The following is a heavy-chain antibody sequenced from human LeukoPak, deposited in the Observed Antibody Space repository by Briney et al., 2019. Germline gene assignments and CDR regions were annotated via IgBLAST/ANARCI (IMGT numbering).Heavy chain of an antibody. Sequence: ASVKVSCKASGYTFTVYYMHWVQQAPGQGLEWMGWINPSSGGTNYAQKFQGRVTMTRDTSISTAYMELSRLRSDDTAVYYSAREGGGYCSSTSCRDPFDYWGQGTLVTVSS. J-gene: IGHJ4*02. CDR1: GYTFTVYY. D-gene: IGHD2-2*01. CDR3: AREGGGYCSSTSCRDPFDY. V-gene: IGHV1-2*02. CDR2: INPSSGGT.